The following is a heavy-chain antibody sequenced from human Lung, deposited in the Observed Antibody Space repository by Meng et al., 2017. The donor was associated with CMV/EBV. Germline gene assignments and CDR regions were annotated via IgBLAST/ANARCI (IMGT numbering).Heavy chain of an antibody. CDR2: ISSSSSYI. D-gene: IGHD2-2*01. V-gene: IGHV3-21*01. Sequence: GGSLRLSCAASGFTFSSYSMNWVRQAPGKGLEWVSSISSSSSYIYYADSVKGRFTISRDNAKNSLYLQMNSLRAEDTAVYYCAVYCSSTSCHRDGMDVWGQGXTVTVSS. J-gene: IGHJ6*02. CDR1: GFTFSSYS. CDR3: AVYCSSTSCHRDGMDV.